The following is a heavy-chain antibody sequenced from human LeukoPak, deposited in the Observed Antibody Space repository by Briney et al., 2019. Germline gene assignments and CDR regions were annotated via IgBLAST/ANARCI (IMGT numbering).Heavy chain of an antibody. Sequence: AASGFTVSSNYMSWVRQAPGKGLECVSVIYSGGSTYYVDSVKGRFTISRDNSKNTVYLQMNSLRAEDTAVYYCARTWNGAFDIWGQGTMVTVSS. J-gene: IGHJ3*02. D-gene: IGHD1-1*01. CDR3: ARTWNGAFDI. CDR1: GFTVSSNY. CDR2: IYSGGST. V-gene: IGHV3-66*01.